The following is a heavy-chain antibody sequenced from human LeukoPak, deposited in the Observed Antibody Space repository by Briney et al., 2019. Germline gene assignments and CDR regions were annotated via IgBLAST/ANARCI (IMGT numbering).Heavy chain of an antibody. D-gene: IGHD6-19*01. V-gene: IGHV3-43D*03. Sequence: GYLTLSCAAPGFRFDGYAMHWVRQAPGKGLEWVSLITWDGGNTYYADSVKGRFTISRDNSKNSLYLQMNSLRAEDTALYYCAKDVRAVAGTWSHMDVWGKGTTVTISS. J-gene: IGHJ6*03. CDR1: GFRFDGYA. CDR3: AKDVRAVAGTWSHMDV. CDR2: ITWDGGNT.